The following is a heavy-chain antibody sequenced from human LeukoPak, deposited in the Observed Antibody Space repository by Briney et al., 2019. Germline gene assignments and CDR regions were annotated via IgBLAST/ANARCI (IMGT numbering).Heavy chain of an antibody. CDR2: ISSNGGST. D-gene: IGHD6-19*01. V-gene: IGHV3-64*01. CDR1: GFTFSSYA. CDR3: ARASYTGIAVAGTIGY. J-gene: IGHJ4*02. Sequence: GGSLRLSCAASGFTFSSYAMHWVRQAPGKGLEYVSAISSNGGSTYYANSVKGRFTISRDNSKNTLYLQMGSLRAEDMAVYYFARASYTGIAVAGTIGYWGQGTLVTVSS.